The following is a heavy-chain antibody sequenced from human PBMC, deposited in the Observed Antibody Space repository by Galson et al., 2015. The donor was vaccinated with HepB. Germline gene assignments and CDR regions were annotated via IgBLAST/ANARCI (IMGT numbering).Heavy chain of an antibody. CDR3: ARDLSVVLTGINWFDP. CDR2: ITPKSGDT. CDR1: GYTFTDHY. Sequence: SVKVSCKASGYTFTDHYIHWVRQAPGQGLEWMGGITPKSGDTDSAQKFQGRVTMTRDTSISTAYMELRRLTPDDTAVYYCARDLSVVLTGINWFDPWGQGTLVTVSS. D-gene: IGHD2-21*02. J-gene: IGHJ5*02. V-gene: IGHV1-2*02.